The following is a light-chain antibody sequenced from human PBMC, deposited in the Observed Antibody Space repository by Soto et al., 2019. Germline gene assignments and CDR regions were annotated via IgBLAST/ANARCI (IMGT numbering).Light chain of an antibody. Sequence: QSVVTQPASASGTPGQRVTISCSGSSSNIGSNYVYWYQQLPETAPKLVIYSNNQRPSGVPDRFSGSKSGTSASLAISGLRSEDEDDYHCASWDNSLSGGVFGGGTKLTVL. CDR2: SNN. J-gene: IGLJ3*02. CDR3: ASWDNSLSGGV. V-gene: IGLV1-47*01. CDR1: SSNIGSNY.